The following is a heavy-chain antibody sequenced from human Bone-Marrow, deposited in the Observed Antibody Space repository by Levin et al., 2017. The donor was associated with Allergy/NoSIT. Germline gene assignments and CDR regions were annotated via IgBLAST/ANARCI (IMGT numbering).Heavy chain of an antibody. Sequence: RGESLKISCAASGFTFTSYAMNWVRQAPGKGLEWVSAISGSGGSTHYADSVKGRFTISRDNSKNTLDLQMNSLRAEDTAVYYCAKEKGYCSSTRCYSGFDPWGQGTLVTVSS. CDR3: AKEKGYCSSTRCYSGFDP. J-gene: IGHJ5*02. D-gene: IGHD2-2*02. CDR1: GFTFTSYA. CDR2: ISGSGGST. V-gene: IGHV3-23*01.